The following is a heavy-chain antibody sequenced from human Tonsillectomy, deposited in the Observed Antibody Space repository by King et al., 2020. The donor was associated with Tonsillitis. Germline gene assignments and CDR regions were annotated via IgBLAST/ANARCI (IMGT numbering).Heavy chain of an antibody. CDR1: GGSINSGSYS. CDR3: ASRASTDY. J-gene: IGHJ4*02. D-gene: IGHD2-21*01. Sequence: VQLQESGPGLVKPSQTLSLTCTVSGGSINSGSYSWGWIRQPAGRGLEWIGRMYTSGSANYNPSLKNRATLSVDTSMNQFSLKLSSVTAADTAIYYCASRASTDYWGQGVLVTVSS. V-gene: IGHV4-61*02. CDR2: MYTSGSA.